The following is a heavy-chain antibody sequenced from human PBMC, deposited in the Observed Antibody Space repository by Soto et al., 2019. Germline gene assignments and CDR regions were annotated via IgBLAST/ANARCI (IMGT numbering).Heavy chain of an antibody. CDR2: ISYDGSNK. CDR3: ARDSLLLKLIWPSASY. D-gene: IGHD3-10*01. V-gene: IGHV3-30-3*01. J-gene: IGHJ4*02. CDR1: GFTFSIYA. Sequence: PGGSLRLSCAASGFTFSIYAMQWVRQAPGKGLEWVAVISYDGSNKYYADSVKGRFTISRDNSKNTLYLQMNSLRAEDTAVYYCARDSLLLKLIWPSASYWGQGTLVTVSS.